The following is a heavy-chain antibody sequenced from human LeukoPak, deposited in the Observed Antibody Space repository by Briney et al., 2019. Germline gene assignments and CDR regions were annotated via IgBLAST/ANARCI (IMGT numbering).Heavy chain of an antibody. CDR3: ARDYGDYGDLNWFDP. V-gene: IGHV1-2*02. J-gene: IGHJ5*02. CDR2: INPNSGGT. D-gene: IGHD4-17*01. CDR1: GYTFTGYY. Sequence: GASVKVSCKASGYTFTGYYMHWVRQAPGQGLEWMGWINPNSGGTNYAQKFQGRVTMTRDTSISTAHMELSRLRSDDTAVYYCARDYGDYGDLNWFDPWGQGTLVTVSS.